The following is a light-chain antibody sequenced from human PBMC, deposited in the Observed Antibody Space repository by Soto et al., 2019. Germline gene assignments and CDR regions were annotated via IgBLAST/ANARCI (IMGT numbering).Light chain of an antibody. CDR1: QSISSW. Sequence: DIQMTQSPSTLSASVGDRVTITCRASQSISSWLAWDQQKPGKAPKLLIYDASSLESGVPSRFSGSGSGTEVTLTISSLQPDDFATYDCQQYNSYSSWTFGQGTKVEIK. CDR3: QQYNSYSSWT. J-gene: IGKJ1*01. CDR2: DAS. V-gene: IGKV1-5*01.